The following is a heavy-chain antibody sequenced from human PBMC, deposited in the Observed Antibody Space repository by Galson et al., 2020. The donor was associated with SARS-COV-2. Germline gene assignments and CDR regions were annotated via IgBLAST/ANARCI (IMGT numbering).Heavy chain of an antibody. J-gene: IGHJ4*02. Sequence: SETLSLTCTVSGGSISSGGYYWSWIRQHPGKGLEWIGYIYYSGSTYYNPSLKSRVTISVDTSKNQFSLKLSSVTAADTAVYYCARASITIFGVVIPYFDYWGQGTLVTVSS. V-gene: IGHV4-31*03. CDR2: IYYSGST. D-gene: IGHD3-3*01. CDR3: ARASITIFGVVIPYFDY. CDR1: GGSISSGGYY.